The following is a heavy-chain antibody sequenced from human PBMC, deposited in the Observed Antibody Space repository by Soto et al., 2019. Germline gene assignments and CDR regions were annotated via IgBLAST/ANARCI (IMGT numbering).Heavy chain of an antibody. D-gene: IGHD6-19*01. Sequence: PGGSLRLSCAASGFTFSSYAMSWVRQAPGKGLEWVSAISGSGGSTYYADSVKGWFTISRDNSKNTLYLQMNSLRAEDTAVYYCAKDSPGIAVADHYYYSMDVWGQGTTVTVSS. CDR3: AKDSPGIAVADHYYYSMDV. CDR1: GFTFSSYA. V-gene: IGHV3-23*01. J-gene: IGHJ6*02. CDR2: ISGSGGST.